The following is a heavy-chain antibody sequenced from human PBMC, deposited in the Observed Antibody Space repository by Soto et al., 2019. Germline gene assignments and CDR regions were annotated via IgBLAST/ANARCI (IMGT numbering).Heavy chain of an antibody. CDR2: IKSKTDGGTT. CDR1: GFTFSNAW. J-gene: IGHJ4*02. V-gene: IGHV3-15*01. Sequence: GGSLILSWAASGFTFSNAWMSWVRQAPGKGLEWVGRIKSKTDGGTTDYAAPVKGRFTISRDDSKNTLYLQMNSLKTEDTAVYYCTTIPIPGYSSGWNDYWGQGTLVTVSS. CDR3: TTIPIPGYSSGWNDY. D-gene: IGHD6-19*01.